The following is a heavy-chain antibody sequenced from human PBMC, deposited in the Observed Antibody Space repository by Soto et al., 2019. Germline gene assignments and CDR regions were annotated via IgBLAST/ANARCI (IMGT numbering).Heavy chain of an antibody. Sequence: QVQLQESGPGLVKPSGTLSLTCAVSGGSISSSNWWSWVRQPPGKGLEWIGEIYHSGAINYNPSLKSRVTVSMDQSRNQISLELNSVTAADSAIYYCARHIAVAGTRGFDYWGQGTLVIVSS. J-gene: IGHJ4*02. D-gene: IGHD6-19*01. CDR3: ARHIAVAGTRGFDY. CDR2: IYHSGAI. CDR1: GGSISSSNW. V-gene: IGHV4-4*02.